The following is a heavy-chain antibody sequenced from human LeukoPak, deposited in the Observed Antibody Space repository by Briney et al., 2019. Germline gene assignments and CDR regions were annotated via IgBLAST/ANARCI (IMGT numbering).Heavy chain of an antibody. Sequence: PSETLSLTCTVSGGSISSYYWSWIWHPPGKGLEWIGYIYYCGSTNYNPSLKRRVTISVDTSKNQFSLKLSSVTAADTAVYYCASVTYYYDSSGYVNWFDPWGQGTLVTVSS. J-gene: IGHJ5*02. V-gene: IGHV4-59*08. D-gene: IGHD3-22*01. CDR2: IYYCGST. CDR1: GGSISSYY. CDR3: ASVTYYYDSSGYVNWFDP.